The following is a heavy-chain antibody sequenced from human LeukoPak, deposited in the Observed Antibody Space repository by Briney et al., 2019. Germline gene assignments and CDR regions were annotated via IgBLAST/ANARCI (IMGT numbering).Heavy chain of an antibody. V-gene: IGHV4-59*08. D-gene: IGHD3-16*02. Sequence: SETLSLTCTVSGGSISSYYWSWIRQPPGKGLEWIGYIYYSGSTNYNPSLKSRVTISVDTSKNQFSLKLSSVTAADTAVYYCARLATYDYVWGSYRYFDYWGQGTLVTVSS. CDR3: ARLATYDYVWGSYRYFDY. CDR2: IYYSGST. J-gene: IGHJ4*02. CDR1: GGSISSYY.